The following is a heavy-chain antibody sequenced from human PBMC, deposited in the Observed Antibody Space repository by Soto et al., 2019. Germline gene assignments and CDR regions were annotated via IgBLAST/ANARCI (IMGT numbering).Heavy chain of an antibody. D-gene: IGHD3-22*01. J-gene: IGHJ4*02. V-gene: IGHV3-48*01. CDR1: GFTFSCCA. CDR3: ARVAYYYDSSGYFY. Sequence: GGSLRLSCAASGFTFSCCAMNWVRQAPGKGLEWVSYISSSGSTIYYADSVKGRFTISRDNAKNSLYLQMNSLRAEDTAVYYCARVAYYYDSSGYFYWGQGTLVTVSS. CDR2: ISSSGSTI.